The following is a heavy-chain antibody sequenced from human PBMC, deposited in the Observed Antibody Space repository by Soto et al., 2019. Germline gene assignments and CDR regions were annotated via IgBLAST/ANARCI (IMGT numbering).Heavy chain of an antibody. Sequence: ASETLSLTCTVSGDSVTSVSDYWSWIRQPPGKGLEWIGEINHSGSTNYNPSLKSRVTISVDTSKNQFSLKLSSVTAADTAVYYCARGYLRGYSPRLGFDPWGQGTLVTVSS. CDR2: INHSGST. D-gene: IGHD5-18*01. CDR3: ARGYLRGYSPRLGFDP. J-gene: IGHJ5*02. CDR1: GDSVTSVSDY. V-gene: IGHV4-61*01.